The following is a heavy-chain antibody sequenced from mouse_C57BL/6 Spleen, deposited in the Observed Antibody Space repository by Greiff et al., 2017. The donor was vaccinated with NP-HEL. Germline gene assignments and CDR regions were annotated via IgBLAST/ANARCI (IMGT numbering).Heavy chain of an antibody. V-gene: IGHV1-55*01. CDR2: IYPGSGST. Sequence: QVQLQQPGAELVKPGASVKMSCKASGYTFPSYWLTWVKQRPGQGLEWIGDIYPGSGSTNYNEKFKSKATLTVDTSSSTAYMQLSSLTSEDSAVYYCAREDYYGSSYHYAMDYWGQGTSVTVSS. CDR1: GYTFPSYW. CDR3: AREDYYGSSYHYAMDY. J-gene: IGHJ4*01. D-gene: IGHD1-1*01.